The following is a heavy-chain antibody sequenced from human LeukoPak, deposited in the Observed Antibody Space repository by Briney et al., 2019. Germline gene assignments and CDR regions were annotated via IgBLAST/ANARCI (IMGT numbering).Heavy chain of an antibody. CDR2: ISSSGST. D-gene: IGHD3-22*01. J-gene: IGHJ4*02. CDR3: ARDSYYYDSSGYYRFDY. Sequence: SQTLSLTCTVSGGSISSGTYFWSWIRQPAGKGLEWIGRISSSGSTDYNPSLKSRVTISLDTSKNQFSLKLSSVTAADTAVYYCARDSYYYDSSGYYRFDYWGQGTLVTVSS. CDR1: GGSISSGTYF. V-gene: IGHV4-61*02.